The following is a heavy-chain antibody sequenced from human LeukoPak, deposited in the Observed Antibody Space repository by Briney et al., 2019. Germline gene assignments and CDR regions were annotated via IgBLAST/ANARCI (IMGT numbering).Heavy chain of an antibody. CDR2: INPNSGGT. V-gene: IGHV1-2*02. J-gene: IGHJ4*02. Sequence: ASVKVSCKASGYTFTGYYMHWVRQAPGQGLEWMGWINPNSGGTNYAQKFQGRVTMTRDTSISTAYMELSRLRSDDTAVYYRASALYCSSTSCYGGHDYWGQGTLVTVSS. CDR1: GYTFTGYY. D-gene: IGHD2-2*01. CDR3: ASALYCSSTSCYGGHDY.